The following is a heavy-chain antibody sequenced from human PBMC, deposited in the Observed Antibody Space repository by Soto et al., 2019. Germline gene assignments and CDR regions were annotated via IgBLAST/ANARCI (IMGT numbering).Heavy chain of an antibody. Sequence: QVQLVQSGAEVKRPGASVKVSCKASGYTFTTYGFNWVRQAPGQGFEWMGWISPYNGDTNYAQNFQGRVTLTTDTSTSTAYMELRSLTSDDTAVYYCARTPRAQMIVLEAATRFDYWGQGTLVTVSS. CDR3: ARTPRAQMIVLEAATRFDY. D-gene: IGHD2-15*01. CDR2: ISPYNGDT. V-gene: IGHV1-18*04. J-gene: IGHJ4*02. CDR1: GYTFTTYG.